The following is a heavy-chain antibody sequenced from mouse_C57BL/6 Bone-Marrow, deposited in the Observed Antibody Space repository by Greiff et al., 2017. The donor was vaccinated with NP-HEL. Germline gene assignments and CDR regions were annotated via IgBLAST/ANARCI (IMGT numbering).Heavy chain of an antibody. J-gene: IGHJ3*01. CDR3: ARRYYDYDGFAY. V-gene: IGHV5-6*02. CDR2: ISSGGSYT. Sequence: EVKLQESGGDLVKPGGSLKLSCAASGFTFSSYGMSWVRQTPDKRLEWVATISSGGSYTYYPDSVKGRFTISRDNAKNTLYLQMSSLTSEDTAMYYCARRYYDYDGFAYWGQGTLVTVSA. CDR1: GFTFSSYG. D-gene: IGHD2-4*01.